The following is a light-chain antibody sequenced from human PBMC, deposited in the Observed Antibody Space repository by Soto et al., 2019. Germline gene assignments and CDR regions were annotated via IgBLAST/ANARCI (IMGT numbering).Light chain of an antibody. CDR1: NIGTKS. J-gene: IGLJ3*02. Sequence: SYELTQPPSVSVAPGKTARITCGGNNIGTKSVHWYQQKPGQAPVVVIYYDSDRPSGIPERFSGSNSGNTATLTISRVEAGDEADYYCQVWDSSRDHPVFGGGTKLTVL. CDR2: YDS. CDR3: QVWDSSRDHPV. V-gene: IGLV3-21*04.